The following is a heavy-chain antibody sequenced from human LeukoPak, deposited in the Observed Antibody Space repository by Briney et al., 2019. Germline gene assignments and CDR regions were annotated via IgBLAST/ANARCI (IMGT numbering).Heavy chain of an antibody. Sequence: GGALRLSCAASGFTFSSFDMTWVRQAPGGGLEWVSSIRPSGDNTYYGDSVKGRFTISTDNSKNTVYLQMNNMSVDDTAVYYCARVAGWHWFYPWGQGTLVTVSS. J-gene: IGHJ5*02. CDR3: ARVAGWHWFYP. D-gene: IGHD6-19*01. V-gene: IGHV3-23*01. CDR2: IRPSGDNT. CDR1: GFTFSSFD.